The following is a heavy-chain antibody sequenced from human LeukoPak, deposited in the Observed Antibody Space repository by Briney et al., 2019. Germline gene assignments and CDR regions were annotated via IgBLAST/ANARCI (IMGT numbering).Heavy chain of an antibody. CDR2: IIPIFGTA. J-gene: IGHJ4*02. D-gene: IGHD6-6*01. Sequence: GASVKVSCKASGGTFKSYAISRVRQAPGQGLEWMGGIIPIFGTANYAQKFQGRVTITADKSTSTAYMELSSLRSEDTAVYYCARMHSSSTPQGTIDYWGQGTPVTVSS. CDR3: ARMHSSSTPQGTIDY. CDR1: GGTFKSYA. V-gene: IGHV1-69*06.